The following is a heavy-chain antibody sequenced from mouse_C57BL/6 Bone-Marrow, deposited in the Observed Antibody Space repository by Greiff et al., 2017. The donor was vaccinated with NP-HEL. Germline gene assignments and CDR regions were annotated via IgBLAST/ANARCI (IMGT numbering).Heavy chain of an antibody. CDR1: GYTFTSYW. J-gene: IGHJ3*01. V-gene: IGHV1-74*01. Sequence: QVQLKQPGAELVKPGASVKVSCKASGYTFTSYWMHWVKQRPGQGLEWIGRIHPSDSDTNYNQKFKGKATLTVAKSSSTAYMQLSILTSEDSAVYYCAIVYDYVWFAYWGQGTLVTVSA. CDR2: IHPSDSDT. D-gene: IGHD2-4*01. CDR3: AIVYDYVWFAY.